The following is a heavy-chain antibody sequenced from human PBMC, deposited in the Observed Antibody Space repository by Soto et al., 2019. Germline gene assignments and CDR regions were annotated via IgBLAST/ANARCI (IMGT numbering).Heavy chain of an antibody. J-gene: IGHJ5*02. D-gene: IGHD6-13*01. V-gene: IGHV3-64D*06. CDR2: ISSNGGST. CDR1: GFTFSSYA. Sequence: GGSLRLSCSASGFTFSSYAMHWVRQAPGKGLEYVSAISSNGGSTYYADSVKGRFTISRDNSKNTLYLQMSSLRAEDTAVYYCVKGFSISSWYGNWFDPWGQGTRVTVSS. CDR3: VKGFSISSWYGNWFDP.